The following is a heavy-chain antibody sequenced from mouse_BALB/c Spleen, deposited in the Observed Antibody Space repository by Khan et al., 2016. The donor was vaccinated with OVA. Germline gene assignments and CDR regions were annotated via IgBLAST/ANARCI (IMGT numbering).Heavy chain of an antibody. CDR2: ISYSGST. CDR1: GYSITSDYA. Sequence: EVKLEESGPGLVKPSQSLSLTCTVAGYSITSDYAWNWIRQFPGNKLEWMGSISYSGSTSYNPSLKSRISITRDTSKNQFFLQLNSVTTEDTATSYCARWGITWFAYWGQGTLVTVSA. CDR3: ARWGITWFAY. J-gene: IGHJ3*01. V-gene: IGHV3-2*02. D-gene: IGHD2-4*01.